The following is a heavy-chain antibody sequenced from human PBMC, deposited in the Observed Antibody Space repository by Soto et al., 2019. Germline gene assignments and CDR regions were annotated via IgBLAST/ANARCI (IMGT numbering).Heavy chain of an antibody. V-gene: IGHV3-30-3*01. J-gene: IGHJ4*02. Sequence: PGGSLRLSCAASGFTFSSYAMHWVRRAPGKGLEWVAVISYDGSNKYYADSVKGRFTISRDNSKNTLYLQMNSLRAEDTAVYYCAREVVGASHFDYWGQGTLVTVSS. CDR3: AREVVGASHFDY. D-gene: IGHD1-26*01. CDR2: ISYDGSNK. CDR1: GFTFSSYA.